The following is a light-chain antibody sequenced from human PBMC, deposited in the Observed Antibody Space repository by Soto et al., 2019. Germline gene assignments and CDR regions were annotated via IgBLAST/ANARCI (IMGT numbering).Light chain of an antibody. V-gene: IGKV1-5*03. CDR1: QSISSW. CDR3: QQYNSYPT. Sequence: DIQMTQSPSTLSASVGDRVTITCRASQSISSWLAWYQQKPGKATKRLIYKASSLESGVPSRFSGSGSGKAFTLTISRLQPDDFATYYCQQYNSYPTFGQGTKVEIK. CDR2: KAS. J-gene: IGKJ1*01.